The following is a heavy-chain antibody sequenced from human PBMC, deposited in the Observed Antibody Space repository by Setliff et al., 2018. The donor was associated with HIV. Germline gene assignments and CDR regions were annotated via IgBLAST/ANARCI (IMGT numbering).Heavy chain of an antibody. CDR3: ARMRYFDWIMIDY. CDR2: IDWDDNK. J-gene: IGHJ4*02. D-gene: IGHD3-9*01. Sequence: ASGPTLVNPTQTLTLTCTFSGFSLNTPGMRVSWIRQPPGKALEWLARIDWDDNKFYSTSLKTRLTISKDTSKNQVVLTMTNMDPVDTATYYCARMRYFDWIMIDYWGQGTLVTVSS. V-gene: IGHV2-70*04. CDR1: GFSLNTPGMR.